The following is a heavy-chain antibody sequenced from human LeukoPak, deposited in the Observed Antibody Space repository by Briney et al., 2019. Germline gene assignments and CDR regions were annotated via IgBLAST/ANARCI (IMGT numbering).Heavy chain of an antibody. J-gene: IGHJ4*02. D-gene: IGHD3-10*01. Sequence: ASVKVSCKVSGYTLTELSMHWVRQAPGKGLERMGGFDPEDGETIYAQKFQGRVTMTEDTSTDTAYMELSSLRSEDTAVYYCAIDGSGSWRFDYWGQGTLVTVSS. CDR3: AIDGSGSWRFDY. V-gene: IGHV1-24*01. CDR1: GYTLTELS. CDR2: FDPEDGET.